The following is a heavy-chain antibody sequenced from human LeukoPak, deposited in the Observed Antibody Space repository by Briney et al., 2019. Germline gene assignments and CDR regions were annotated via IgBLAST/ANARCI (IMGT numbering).Heavy chain of an antibody. CDR3: ARTGTYSSDAFDI. V-gene: IGHV5-51*01. D-gene: IGHD2-21*01. J-gene: IGHJ3*02. CDR2: IYPGDSGT. Sequence: PGESLKISCKGSGYSFTSYWIGWVRQMPGKGLEWMGIIYPGDSGTRYSPSFQGQVTISADKSISTAYLQWSSLKASDTAMYYCARTGTYSSDAFDIWGQGTMVTVSS. CDR1: GYSFTSYW.